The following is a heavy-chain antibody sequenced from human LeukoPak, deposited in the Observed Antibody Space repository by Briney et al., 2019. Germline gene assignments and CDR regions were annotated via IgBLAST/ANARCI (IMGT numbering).Heavy chain of an antibody. D-gene: IGHD6-19*01. CDR2: ISYDGSNK. CDR3: AREENSSGWYRGHWFDP. CDR1: GFTFSSYA. V-gene: IGHV3-30*04. J-gene: IGHJ5*02. Sequence: GGSLRLSCAASGFTFSSYAMHWVRQAPGKGLEWVAVISYDGSNKYYADSVKGRFTISRDNSKNTLYLQMNSLRAEDTAVYYCAREENSSGWYRGHWFDPWGQGTLVTVSS.